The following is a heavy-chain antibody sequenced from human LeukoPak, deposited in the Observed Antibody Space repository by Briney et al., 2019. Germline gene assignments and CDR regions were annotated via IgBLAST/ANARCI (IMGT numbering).Heavy chain of an antibody. CDR3: AKDGEHCSGGSCYSGWFDP. CDR1: GFTFSSYG. J-gene: IGHJ5*02. CDR2: ISYEGSNK. V-gene: IGHV3-30*18. Sequence: QPGGSLRLSCAASGFTFSSYGMHWVRQAPGKGLEWVAVISYEGSNKYYADSVKGRFTISRDNSKNTLYLQMNSLRAEDTAVYYCAKDGEHCSGGSCYSGWFDPWGQGTLVTVSS. D-gene: IGHD2-15*01.